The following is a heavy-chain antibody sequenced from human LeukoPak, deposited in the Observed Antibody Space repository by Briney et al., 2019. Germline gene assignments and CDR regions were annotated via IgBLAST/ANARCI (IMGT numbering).Heavy chain of an antibody. CDR3: ARMSSSSWPFDY. J-gene: IGHJ4*02. Sequence: SETLSLTCTVSSGSISTSNYYWGWVRQPPGKALEWIGNIFYSESTYYSPSLKSRVTISLDTSRNQFSLKLNSVTAADTAVYYCARMSSSSWPFDYWGQGTLVTVSS. CDR1: SGSISTSNYY. V-gene: IGHV4-39*07. D-gene: IGHD6-13*01. CDR2: IFYSEST.